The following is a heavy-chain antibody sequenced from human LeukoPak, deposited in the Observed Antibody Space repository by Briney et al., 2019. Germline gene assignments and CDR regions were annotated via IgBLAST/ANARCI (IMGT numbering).Heavy chain of an antibody. V-gene: IGHV3-48*03. CDR1: GFTFSSYE. J-gene: IGHJ4*02. CDR3: ATEIRAVQDLYY. D-gene: IGHD3-10*01. CDR2: ISSSGSTI. Sequence: PGGSLRLSCAASGFTFSSYEMNWVRQAPGKGLEWISYISSSGSTIYYADSVKGRFTISRDNAKNSLYLQMNDLRAEDTAVYYCATEIRAVQDLYYWGQGTLVTVSS.